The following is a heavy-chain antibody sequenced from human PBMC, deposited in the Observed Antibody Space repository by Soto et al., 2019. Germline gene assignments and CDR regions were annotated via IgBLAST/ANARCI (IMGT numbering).Heavy chain of an antibody. D-gene: IGHD6-19*01. CDR3: ARDAAVPGESDRFDY. Sequence: SETLSLTCAVSGDSVTSNVWWSWVRQPPGKGLEWIGEAYHNGLTDYNPSLKSRVTMSVDTSKNEFSLKLTSLTAADTAIYYCARDAAVPGESDRFDYWGQGPCSPSPQ. CDR1: GDSVTSNVW. V-gene: IGHV4-4*02. CDR2: AYHNGLT. J-gene: IGHJ4*02.